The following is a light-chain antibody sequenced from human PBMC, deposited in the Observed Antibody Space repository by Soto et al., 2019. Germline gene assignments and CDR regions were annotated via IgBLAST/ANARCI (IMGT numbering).Light chain of an antibody. CDR1: QSVSSSY. CDR2: GAS. V-gene: IGKV3-15*01. Sequence: EIVLTQSPGTLSLSPGERATLSCRASQSVSSSYLAWYQQKPGQAPRLLIYGASTRVTGIPARFSGSGSGTDFTLTISSLQSEDFAVYYCQQYNEWPPLTFGGGTKVDIK. CDR3: QQYNEWPPLT. J-gene: IGKJ4*01.